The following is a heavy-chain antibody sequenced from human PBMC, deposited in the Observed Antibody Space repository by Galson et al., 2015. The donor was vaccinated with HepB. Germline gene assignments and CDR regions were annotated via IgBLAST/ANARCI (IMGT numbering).Heavy chain of an antibody. Sequence: SVKVSCKASGGTFSSYTISWVRQAPGQGLEWMGIINPSGGSTSYAQKLQGRVTMTRDTSTSTVYMELSSLRSEDTAVYYCARDFRSSAAGLGLVDWGQGTLVTVSS. CDR1: GGTFSSYT. CDR3: ARDFRSSAAGLGLVD. V-gene: IGHV1-46*04. CDR2: INPSGGST. J-gene: IGHJ4*02. D-gene: IGHD3/OR15-3a*01.